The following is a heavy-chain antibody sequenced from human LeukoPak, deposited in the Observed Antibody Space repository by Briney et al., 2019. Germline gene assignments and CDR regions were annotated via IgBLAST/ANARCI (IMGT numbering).Heavy chain of an antibody. D-gene: IGHD3-10*01. J-gene: IGHJ4*02. V-gene: IGHV4-34*01. CDR2: INHSGNS. CDR3: AREDYYGSGLPFDY. CDR1: GGSFSDYY. Sequence: KPSETLSLTCAVYGGSFSDYYWSWIRQPPGKGLEWIGEINHSGNSNYNPSLKSRVTISVDTSKNQFSLKLSSVTAADTAVYYCAREDYYGSGLPFDYWGQGTLVTVSS.